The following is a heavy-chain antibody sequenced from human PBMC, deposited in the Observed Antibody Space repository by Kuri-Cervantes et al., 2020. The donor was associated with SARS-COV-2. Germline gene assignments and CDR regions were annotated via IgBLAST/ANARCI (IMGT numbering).Heavy chain of an antibody. V-gene: IGHV3-74*01. D-gene: IGHD6-19*01. J-gene: IGHJ3*02. Sequence: GESLKISCAASGFTFSGHWIHWVRQAPGKGLVWVSRINPDGSYTNNTDSVKGRFTLSRDNAKNSLYLQMNSLRAEDTAVYYCARSGWHDAFDIWGQGTMVTVSS. CDR3: ARSGWHDAFDI. CDR1: GFTFSGHW. CDR2: INPDGSYT.